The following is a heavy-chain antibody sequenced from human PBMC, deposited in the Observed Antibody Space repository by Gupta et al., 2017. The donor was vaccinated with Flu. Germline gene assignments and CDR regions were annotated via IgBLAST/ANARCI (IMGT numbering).Heavy chain of an antibody. J-gene: IGHJ1*01. CDR1: EHMFSRYA. V-gene: IGHV1-3*01. CDR3: ARGAAYCSNCVGSWGYYFQD. D-gene: IGHD2-8*01. CDR2: INAADGDT. Sequence: QVHLVQSGAEVKKPGASVKVSCKAPEHMFSRYAMYWVRQAPGQRLEWMGRINAADGDTRYSQKFQGRSTITTDTSASTAYMELSSLRSEDTDVYYCARGAAYCSNCVGSWGYYFQDWGQGTLVTVSS.